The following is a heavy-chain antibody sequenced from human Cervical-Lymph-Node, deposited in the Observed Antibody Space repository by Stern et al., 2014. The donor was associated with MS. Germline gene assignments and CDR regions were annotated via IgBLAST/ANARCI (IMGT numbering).Heavy chain of an antibody. V-gene: IGHV3-48*02. Sequence: VQLVESGGGLVQPGGSLRLSCVASGFNFSKYSINWVRQAPGKGLEWISSISRSGTIYYADSVKGRFTISRDNAKSSLYLDMNSLRDEDTSVYYCATLDSWGQGTLVIVSS. CDR2: ISRSGTI. CDR3: ATLDS. J-gene: IGHJ5*01. CDR1: GFNFSKYS.